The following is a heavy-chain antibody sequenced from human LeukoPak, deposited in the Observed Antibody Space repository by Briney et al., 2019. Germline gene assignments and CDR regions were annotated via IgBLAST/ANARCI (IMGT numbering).Heavy chain of an antibody. Sequence: GGSLRLSCAASGFTFSRSWMSWVRQAPGKGLEWVANINQDGSEKYYVDSVKGRFTISRDNAKNSLYLQMNSLRAEDTAVYYCARDYPTNWGQGTPVTVSS. V-gene: IGHV3-7*01. J-gene: IGHJ4*02. D-gene: IGHD5-12*01. CDR1: GFTFSRSW. CDR2: INQDGSEK. CDR3: ARDYPTN.